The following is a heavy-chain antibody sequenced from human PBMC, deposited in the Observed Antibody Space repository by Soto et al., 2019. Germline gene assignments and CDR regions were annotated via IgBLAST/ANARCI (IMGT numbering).Heavy chain of an antibody. D-gene: IGHD3-22*01. CDR3: ARRVKYYYDSSGYYYYFDY. CDR2: IYYSGST. V-gene: IGHV4-39*01. Sequence: SETLSLTCTVSGGSISSSSYYWGWIRQPPGKGLEWIGSIYYSGSTYYNPALKGRVNISVDTSKNQFSLKLSSVTAADTAVYYCARRVKYYYDSSGYYYYFDYWGQGTLVTVSS. CDR1: GGSISSSSYY. J-gene: IGHJ4*02.